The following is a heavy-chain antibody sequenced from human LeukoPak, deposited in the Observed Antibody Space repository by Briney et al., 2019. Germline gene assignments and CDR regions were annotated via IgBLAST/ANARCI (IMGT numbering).Heavy chain of an antibody. D-gene: IGHD3-10*01. V-gene: IGHV3-30*02. Sequence: GGSLRLSCAASGFTFSSYGMHWVRQAPGKGLEWVALIRYDGSNKYYADSVKGRFTISRDNSKNTLYLQMNSLRAEDTAVYYCAKDVGFGELFSYYYYMDVWGKGTTVTVSS. CDR3: AKDVGFGELFSYYYYMDV. CDR2: IRYDGSNK. J-gene: IGHJ6*03. CDR1: GFTFSSYG.